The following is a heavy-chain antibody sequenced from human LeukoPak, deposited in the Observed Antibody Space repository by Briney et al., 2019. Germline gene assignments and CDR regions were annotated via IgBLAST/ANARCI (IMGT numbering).Heavy chain of an antibody. V-gene: IGHV3-21*01. J-gene: IGHJ4*02. CDR3: S. CDR1: GFTFSSYS. CDR2: ISGSSSDI. Sequence: GGSLRLSCAASGFTFSSYSMNWVRQAPGKGLEWVSSISGSSSDIYYADSVKGRFTISRDNAKNSLYLQMNSLGAEDTVLYFDSWGQGTLVTVSS.